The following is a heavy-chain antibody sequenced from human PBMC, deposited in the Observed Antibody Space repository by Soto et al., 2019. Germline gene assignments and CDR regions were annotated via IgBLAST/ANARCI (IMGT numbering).Heavy chain of an antibody. CDR3: ARDRESVLLWFGELNHDAFDI. CDR2: IYNIGSP. J-gene: IGHJ3*02. CDR1: GAPISSSIYY. V-gene: IGHV4-39*02. D-gene: IGHD3-10*01. Sequence: PSETLSLTCTVSGAPISSSIYYWGWIRQPPGKGLEWIGSIYNIGSPYYNQSPKSQVTKSVNTSKNQFSLKRSSVTPPDTPVNKCARDRESVLLWFGELNHDAFDIWGQGKMVTVS.